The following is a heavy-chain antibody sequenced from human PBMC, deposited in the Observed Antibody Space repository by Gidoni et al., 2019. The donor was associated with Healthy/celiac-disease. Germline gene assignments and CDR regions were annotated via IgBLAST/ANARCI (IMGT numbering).Heavy chain of an antibody. CDR2: IYYSGST. CDR3: ARRLPSRGFGPTAAADAFDI. D-gene: IGHD2-2*01. Sequence: QLQLQESGPGLVKPSETLSLTCTVSGGSISSSSYYWGWIRQPPGKGLEWIGSIYYSGSTYYNPSLKSRVTISVDTSKNQFSLKLSSVTAADTAVYYCARRLPSRGFGPTAAADAFDIWGQGTMVTVSS. J-gene: IGHJ3*02. CDR1: GGSISSSSYY. V-gene: IGHV4-39*01.